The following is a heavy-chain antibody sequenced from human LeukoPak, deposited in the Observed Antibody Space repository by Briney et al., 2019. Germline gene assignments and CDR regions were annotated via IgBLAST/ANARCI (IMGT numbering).Heavy chain of an antibody. CDR1: GGSISRSSYY. D-gene: IGHD6-13*01. CDR2: IYYSGST. J-gene: IGHJ4*02. Sequence: RASETLSLTCSVSGGSISRSSYYWGWTRQPPGKGLEWIGSIYYSGSTYYNPSLKSRVTISVDTSRNQFSLKLGSVTAADTAVYYCARHGSIATGAFTYWGQGTLVTVSS. CDR3: ARHGSIATGAFTY. V-gene: IGHV4-39*01.